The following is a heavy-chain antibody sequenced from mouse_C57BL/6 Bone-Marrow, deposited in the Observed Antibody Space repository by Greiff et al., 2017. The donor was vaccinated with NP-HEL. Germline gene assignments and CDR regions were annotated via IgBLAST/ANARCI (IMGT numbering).Heavy chain of an antibody. CDR1: GFTFTDDY. CDR2: IDPENGDT. Sequence: VQLQQSGAELVRPGASVKLSCTASGFTFTDDYMHWVKQRPEQGLEWIGWIDPENGDTEYASKFQGKATITADTSSNTAYLQLSSLTSEDTAVYYCTTDGYYFDYWGQGTTLTVSS. V-gene: IGHV14-4*01. CDR3: TTDGYYFDY. J-gene: IGHJ2*01. D-gene: IGHD2-3*01.